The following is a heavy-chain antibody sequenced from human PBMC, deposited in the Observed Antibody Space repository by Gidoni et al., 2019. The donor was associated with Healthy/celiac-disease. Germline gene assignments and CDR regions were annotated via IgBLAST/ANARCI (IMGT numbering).Heavy chain of an antibody. CDR2: ISSSSSYI. CDR1: GFTFSSYS. J-gene: IGHJ4*02. CDR3: ARGYYDSSGYYYALLDY. V-gene: IGHV3-21*01. D-gene: IGHD3-22*01. Sequence: EVQLVESGGGLVKPGGSLRLSCAASGFTFSSYSMNWVRQAPGKGLEWVSSISSSSSYIYYADSVKGRFTISRDNAKNSLYLQMNSLRAEDTAVYYCARGYYDSSGYYYALLDYWGQGTLVTVSS.